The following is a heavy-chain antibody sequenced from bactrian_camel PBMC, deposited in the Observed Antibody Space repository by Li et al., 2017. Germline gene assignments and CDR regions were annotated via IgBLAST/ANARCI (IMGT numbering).Heavy chain of an antibody. D-gene: IGHD6*01. CDR2: ISTSGGSS. V-gene: IGHV3S53*01. CDR1: ATALMY. J-gene: IGHJ4*01. Sequence: VQLVESGGGSAQPGGSLTLSCSASATALMYIAWFRQAQGKEREAVAGISTSGGSSMYSDSVRGRFIISQDNAKNTVYLQMNDLKPEDSGTYYCAAKVVEGSCSTVTAIDLWDRGTQVTVS.